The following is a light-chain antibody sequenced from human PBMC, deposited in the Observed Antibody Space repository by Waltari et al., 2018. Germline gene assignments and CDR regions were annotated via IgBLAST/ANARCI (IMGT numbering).Light chain of an antibody. V-gene: IGLV2-14*01. CDR2: DVT. Sequence: QSALTQPAPVSGSPGQSITIPRTGTIRHVGGYNYVPWYQQHPGKAPKLMIYDVTKRPSGVFNRFSGSKSANTASLTISGLQAGDEADYYCSSYTTSTWVFGGGTKLTVL. J-gene: IGLJ3*02. CDR1: IRHVGGYNY. CDR3: SSYTTSTWV.